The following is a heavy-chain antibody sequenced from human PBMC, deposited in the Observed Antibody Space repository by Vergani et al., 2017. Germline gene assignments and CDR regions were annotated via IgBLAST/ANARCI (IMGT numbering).Heavy chain of an antibody. V-gene: IGHV3-9*01. J-gene: IGHJ6*02. CDR2: ISWNSGSI. Sequence: EVQLVESGGGLVQPGRSLRPSCAAFGFPFDDYAMHWVRQAPGKGLEWVSGISWNSGSIGYADSVKGRFTISRDNAKNSLYLQMNSLRAEDPALYYCAKEGSTSGVYYYGMDAWGQGTTVTVSS. D-gene: IGHD2-15*01. CDR3: AKEGSTSGVYYYGMDA. CDR1: GFPFDDYA.